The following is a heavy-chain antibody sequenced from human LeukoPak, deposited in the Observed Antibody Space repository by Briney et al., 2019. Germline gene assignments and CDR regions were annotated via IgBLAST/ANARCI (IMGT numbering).Heavy chain of an antibody. D-gene: IGHD6-13*01. CDR3: ARLNKGSSSWYWGYNWFDP. V-gene: IGHV1-69*05. J-gene: IGHJ5*02. Sequence: ASVKISCKASGYTFTDYYMHWVRQAPGQGLEWMGGIIPIFGTANYAQKFQGRVTITTDESTSTAYMELGSLRSEDTAVYYCARLNKGSSSWYWGYNWFDPWGQGTLVTVSS. CDR2: IIPIFGTA. CDR1: GYTFTDYY.